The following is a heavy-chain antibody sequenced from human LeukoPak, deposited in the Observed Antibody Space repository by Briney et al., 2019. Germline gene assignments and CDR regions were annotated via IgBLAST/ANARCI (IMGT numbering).Heavy chain of an antibody. Sequence: GGSLRLSCAASGFTFSSYAMHWVRQAPGKGLEYVSTISSNGGSTYYANSVKGRFTISRDNSKNTLYLQMGSLRAEDMAVYYCARDRGTLQGYFDYWGQGTLVTVSS. V-gene: IGHV3-64*01. CDR2: ISSNGGST. D-gene: IGHD1-7*01. CDR1: GFTFSSYA. J-gene: IGHJ4*02. CDR3: ARDRGTLQGYFDY.